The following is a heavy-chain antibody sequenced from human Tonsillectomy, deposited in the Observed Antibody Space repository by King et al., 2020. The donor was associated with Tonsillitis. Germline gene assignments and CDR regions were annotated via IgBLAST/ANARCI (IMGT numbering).Heavy chain of an antibody. CDR1: GFSFSAYW. CDR2: IRRDASER. Sequence: VQLVQSGGGVVQPGGSLRLSCAASGFSFSAYWMNWVRQAPEKGLEWVANIRRDASERNYGHSVRGRFTISRDNARNSLYLQMTNLRDADTAIYNCVRGTDVPGLDYWGQGTLVAVSS. V-gene: IGHV3-7*01. J-gene: IGHJ4*02. CDR3: VRGTDVPGLDY.